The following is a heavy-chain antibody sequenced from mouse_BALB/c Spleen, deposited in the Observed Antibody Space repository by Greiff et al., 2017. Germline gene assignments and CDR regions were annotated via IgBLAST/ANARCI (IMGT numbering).Heavy chain of an antibody. Sequence: EVKLVESGGGLVQPGGSLKLSCAASGFTFSSYTMSWVRQTPEKRLEWVAYISNGGGSTYYPDTVKGRFTISRDNAKNTLYLQMSSLKSEDTAMYYCARQNYGYAMGYWGQGTSVTVSS. CDR3: ARQNYGYAMGY. D-gene: IGHD1-1*01. CDR2: ISNGGGST. J-gene: IGHJ4*01. CDR1: GFTFSSYT. V-gene: IGHV5-12-2*01.